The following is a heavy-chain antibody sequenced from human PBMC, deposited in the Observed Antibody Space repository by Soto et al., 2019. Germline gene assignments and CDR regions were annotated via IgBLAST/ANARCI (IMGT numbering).Heavy chain of an antibody. V-gene: IGHV4-31*03. CDR2: IYHSGST. CDR1: GGSISSGGYY. J-gene: IGHJ5*02. Sequence: QVQLQESGPGLVKPSQTLSLTCTVSGGSISSGGYYWSWIRQHPGKGLEWIGYIYHSGSTYYNPSLKSRVTISVDTSKKQFSLKLSSVTAADTAVYYCAIGSVPGWFDPWGQGTLVTVSS. D-gene: IGHD3-10*01. CDR3: AIGSVPGWFDP.